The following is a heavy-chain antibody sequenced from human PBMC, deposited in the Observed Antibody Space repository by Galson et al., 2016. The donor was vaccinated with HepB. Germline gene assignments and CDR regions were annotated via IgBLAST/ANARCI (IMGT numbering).Heavy chain of an antibody. CDR3: VRERFAGGIAVFGSPPNFQH. V-gene: IGHV3-74*03. CDR2: INTASNIT. D-gene: IGHD6-19*01. CDR1: GFTFSSYW. J-gene: IGHJ1*01. Sequence: SLRLSCAASGFTFSSYWMHWVRQVPGKGLVWVAQINTASNITKYANSVKGRFTVSRDNAKNTLYLQMSSLRPEDTAVYYCVRERFAGGIAVFGSPPNFQHWGPGTLATVSS.